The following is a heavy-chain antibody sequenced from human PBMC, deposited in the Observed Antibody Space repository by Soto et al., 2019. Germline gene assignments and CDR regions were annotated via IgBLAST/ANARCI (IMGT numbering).Heavy chain of an antibody. V-gene: IGHV1-3*01. CDR2: INAGNGYT. CDR1: RYSFTTYA. D-gene: IGHD1-1*01. CDR3: ARDPGTGAALRAYHFDY. Sequence: ALVKVSFKASRYSFTTYALHWLRQAPGQRLEWMGWINAGNGYTKYSEKFQGRVTITRDTSANTAYMELSSLRSEDTSVYYCARDPGTGAALRAYHFDYWGQGTLVTVSS. J-gene: IGHJ4*02.